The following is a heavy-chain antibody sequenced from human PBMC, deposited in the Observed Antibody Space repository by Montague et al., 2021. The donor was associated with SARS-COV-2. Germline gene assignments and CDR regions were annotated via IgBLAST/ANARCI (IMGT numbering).Heavy chain of an antibody. V-gene: IGHV2-70*01. D-gene: IGHD3-10*01. CDR2: IDRDDDK. J-gene: IGHJ4*02. Sequence: PALVKPTQTLTLTCIFSGFSLSTSGMCVSWIRQPPGKALEWLALIDRDDDKYYSTSLKTRLTISTDTSKNQVVLTMTNMDPVDTATYYCARGVRGVTDFDYWGQGTLVTVSS. CDR1: GFSLSTSGMC. CDR3: ARGVRGVTDFDY.